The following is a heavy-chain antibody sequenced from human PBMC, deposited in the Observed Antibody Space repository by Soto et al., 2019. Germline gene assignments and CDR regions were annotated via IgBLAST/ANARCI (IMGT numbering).Heavy chain of an antibody. D-gene: IGHD3-22*01. CDR3: ASSEGEATMIVVVIPGYFDY. CDR2: IYYSGST. CDR1: GGSISSSSYY. Sequence: SETLSLTCTVSGGSISSSSYYWGWIRQPPGKGLEWIGSIYYSGSTYYNPSLKSRVTISVDTSKNQFSLKLSSVTAADTAVYYCASSEGEATMIVVVIPGYFDYWGQGTLVTVSS. V-gene: IGHV4-39*01. J-gene: IGHJ4*02.